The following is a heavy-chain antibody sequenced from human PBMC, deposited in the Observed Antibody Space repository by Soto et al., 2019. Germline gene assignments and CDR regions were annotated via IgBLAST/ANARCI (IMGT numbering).Heavy chain of an antibody. D-gene: IGHD6-13*01. CDR2: ISYDGSNK. CDR3: ARDLDVAAADDY. J-gene: IGHJ4*02. CDR1: GFTFSSYA. V-gene: IGHV3-30-3*01. Sequence: GGSLRLSCAASGFTFSSYAMHWVRQAPGKGLEWVAVISYDGSNKYYADSVKGRFTISRDNSKNTLYLQMNSLRAEDTAVYYCARDLDVAAADDYWGQGTLVTVSS.